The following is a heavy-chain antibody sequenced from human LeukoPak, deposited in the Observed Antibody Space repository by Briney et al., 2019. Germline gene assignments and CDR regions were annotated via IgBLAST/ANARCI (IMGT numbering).Heavy chain of an antibody. CDR3: AKAPSAVAGTPYYFDY. CDR1: GFTFSSYA. J-gene: IGHJ4*02. V-gene: IGHV3-23*01. D-gene: IGHD6-19*01. CDR2: ISGSGGST. Sequence: GGSLRLSCAASGFTFSSYAMSWVRQPPGKGLEWVSAISGSGGSTYYADSVKGRFTISRDNSKNTLYLQMNSLRAEDTAVYYCAKAPSAVAGTPYYFDYWGQGTLVTVSS.